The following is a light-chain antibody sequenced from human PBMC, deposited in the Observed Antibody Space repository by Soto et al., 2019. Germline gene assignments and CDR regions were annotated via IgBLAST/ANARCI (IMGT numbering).Light chain of an antibody. Sequence: QSALTQPASVSGSPGQSITISCTGTSSDVGAYNYVSWYQHHPGKAPKLIIYDVSNRPSGVSNRFSGSKSGNTASLTISGLQAEDEADYYWSSYTSSSAPCVFGTGTKLTVL. CDR3: SSYTSSSAPCV. CDR1: SSDVGAYNY. CDR2: DVS. J-gene: IGLJ1*01. V-gene: IGLV2-14*03.